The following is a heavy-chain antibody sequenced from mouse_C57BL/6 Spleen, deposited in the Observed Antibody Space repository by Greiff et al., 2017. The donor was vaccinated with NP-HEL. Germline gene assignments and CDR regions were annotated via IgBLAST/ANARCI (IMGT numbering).Heavy chain of an antibody. CDR1: GYTFTDYY. Sequence: EVQLQQSGPELVKPGASVKISCKASGYTFTDYYMNWVKQSHGKSLEWIGDINPNNGGTSYNQKFKGKATLTVDKSSSTAYMELRSLTSEDSAVYYCARGERDYDTDYYAMDYWGQGTSVTVSS. CDR3: ARGERDYDTDYYAMDY. V-gene: IGHV1-26*01. J-gene: IGHJ4*01. D-gene: IGHD2-4*01. CDR2: INPNNGGT.